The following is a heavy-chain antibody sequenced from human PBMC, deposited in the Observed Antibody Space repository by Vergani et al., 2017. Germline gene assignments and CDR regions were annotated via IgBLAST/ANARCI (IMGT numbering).Heavy chain of an antibody. V-gene: IGHV3-7*01. CDR1: GFTFSSYW. J-gene: IGHJ4*02. D-gene: IGHD3-16*01. CDR3: AKHFRGWGIDY. Sequence: EVQLVESGGGLVQPGGSLRLSCAASGFTFSSYWMSWVRQAPGKGLEWVANIKQDGSEKYYVDSVKGRFTISRDNAKNSLYLQMNSLRAEDTAVYYWAKHFRGWGIDYWGQGTQVIVSS. CDR2: IKQDGSEK.